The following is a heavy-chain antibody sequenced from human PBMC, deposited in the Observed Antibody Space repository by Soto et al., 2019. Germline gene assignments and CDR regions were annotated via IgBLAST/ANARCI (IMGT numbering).Heavy chain of an antibody. CDR3: AMLIIEVVGWGWFDY. Sequence: QVQLVESGGGVVQPGRSLRLSCAASGFTFSSYGMHWVRQAPGKGLERVAVISYDGSNKYYADSVKGRFTISRDNCKNSRSLQINSLRAEDKAVYYCAMLIIEVVGWGWFDYWGQGTLVTVSS. J-gene: IGHJ4*02. D-gene: IGHD3-16*01. CDR2: ISYDGSNK. CDR1: GFTFSSYG. V-gene: IGHV3-30*03.